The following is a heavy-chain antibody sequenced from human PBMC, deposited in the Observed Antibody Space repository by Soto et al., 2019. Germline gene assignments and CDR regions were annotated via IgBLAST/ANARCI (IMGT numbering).Heavy chain of an antibody. J-gene: IGHJ4*02. Sequence: GGSLRLSCAASGFTFSSYAMSWVRQAPGKGLEWVSAISGSGGSTYYADSVKGRFTISRANSKNTLYLQMNSLRAEDTAVYYCAKDFEWEMGYAIPEYYFDYWGQGTLVTVSS. CDR2: ISGSGGST. D-gene: IGHD2-8*01. V-gene: IGHV3-23*01. CDR3: AKDFEWEMGYAIPEYYFDY. CDR1: GFTFSSYA.